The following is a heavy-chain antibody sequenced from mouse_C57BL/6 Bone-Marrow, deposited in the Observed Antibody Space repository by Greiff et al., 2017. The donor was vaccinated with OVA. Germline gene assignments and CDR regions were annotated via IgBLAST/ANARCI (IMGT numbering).Heavy chain of an antibody. J-gene: IGHJ3*01. CDR3: ARRGDSSGRWFAY. CDR2: IHPNSGST. V-gene: IGHV1-64*01. CDR1: GYTFTSYW. Sequence: QVQLKQPGAELVKPGASVKLSCKASGYTFTSYWMHWVKQRPGQGLEWIGMIHPNSGSTNYNEKLKSKATLTVDKSSSTAYMQISSRTSEDAAVDDGARRGDSSGRWFAYWGQGTLVTVSA. D-gene: IGHD3-2*02.